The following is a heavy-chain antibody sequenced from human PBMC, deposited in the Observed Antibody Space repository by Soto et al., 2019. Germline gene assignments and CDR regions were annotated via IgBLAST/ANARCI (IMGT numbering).Heavy chain of an antibody. CDR2: INAGNGNT. J-gene: IGHJ6*02. CDR1: GYTFTSYA. Sequence: ASVEVSCKASGYTFTSYAIHWDRQAPGQRLEWMGWINAGNGNTKYSQKFQGRVTITRDTSASTAYMELSSLRSEDTAVYYCARDWFGITIFGVVTDYYYGMEVWGQGTTVTV. V-gene: IGHV1-3*01. D-gene: IGHD3-3*01. CDR3: ARDWFGITIFGVVTDYYYGMEV.